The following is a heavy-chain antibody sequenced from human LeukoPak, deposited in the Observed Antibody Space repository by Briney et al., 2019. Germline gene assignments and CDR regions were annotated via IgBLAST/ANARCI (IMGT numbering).Heavy chain of an antibody. CDR2: INHSGST. V-gene: IGHV4-34*01. CDR1: GGSFSGYY. J-gene: IGHJ6*03. D-gene: IGHD2-2*01. CDR3: ARARYCSSTSCYALFNYYYMDV. Sequence: SETLSLTCAVYGGSFSGYYWSWIRQPPGKGLEWIGEINHSGSTNYNPSLKSRVTMSVDTSKNQFSLKLSSVTAADTAVYYCARARYCSSTSCYALFNYYYMDVWGKGTTVTVSS.